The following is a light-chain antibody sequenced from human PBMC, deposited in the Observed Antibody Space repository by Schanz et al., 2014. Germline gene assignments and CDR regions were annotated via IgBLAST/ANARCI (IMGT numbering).Light chain of an antibody. J-gene: IGLJ2*01. CDR2: DVT. Sequence: QSALTQPRSVSGSPGQSVTISSTGTSSDVGGYNFVSWSQQHPGKAPKLIICDVTKRPSGVPDRFSGSKSGNTASLTVSGLQAEDEADYSCSSYALSTTFVIFGGGTKLTVL. CDR3: SSYALSTTFVI. CDR1: SSDVGGYNF. V-gene: IGLV2-11*02.